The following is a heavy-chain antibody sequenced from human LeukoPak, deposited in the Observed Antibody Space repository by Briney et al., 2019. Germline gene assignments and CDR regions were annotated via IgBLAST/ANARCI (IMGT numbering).Heavy chain of an antibody. Sequence: QPGRSLRLSCAASGFTFDDYAMHWVRQAPGKGLEWVSGISWNSGSIGYADSVKGRFTISRDNAKNSLYLQMNSLRAEDTALYYCAKDKVPDGGYGSYGMDVWGQGTTVTVSS. D-gene: IGHD5-12*01. CDR3: AKDKVPDGGYGSYGMDV. J-gene: IGHJ6*02. CDR1: GFTFDDYA. V-gene: IGHV3-9*01. CDR2: ISWNSGSI.